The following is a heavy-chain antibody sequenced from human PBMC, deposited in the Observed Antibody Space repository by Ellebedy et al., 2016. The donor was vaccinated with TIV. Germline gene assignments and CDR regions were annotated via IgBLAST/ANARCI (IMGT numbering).Heavy chain of an antibody. Sequence: ASVKVSXKASGYTFTSYGISWVRQAPGQGLEWMGWISAYNGNTNYAQKLQGRVTMTTDTSTSTAYMELRSLRSDDTAVYYCARANDSGFLEWLLYDYYYYMDVWGKGTTVTVSS. D-gene: IGHD3-3*01. CDR3: ARANDSGFLEWLLYDYYYYMDV. CDR2: ISAYNGNT. CDR1: GYTFTSYG. V-gene: IGHV1-18*01. J-gene: IGHJ6*03.